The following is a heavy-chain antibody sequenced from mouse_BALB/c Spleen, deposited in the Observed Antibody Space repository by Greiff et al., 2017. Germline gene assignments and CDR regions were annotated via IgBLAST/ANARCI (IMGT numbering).Heavy chain of an antibody. V-gene: IGHV14-3*02. Sequence: EVQLQQSGAELVKPGASVKLSCTASGFNIKDTYMHWVQQRPEQGLEWIGRIDPANGNTKYAPKFQGKATITADTSSNTAYLQLSSLTSEDTSVYYCARSGYYGSSSFDYWGQGTTLTVSS. CDR1: GFNIKDTY. CDR3: ARSGYYGSSSFDY. CDR2: IDPANGNT. J-gene: IGHJ2*01. D-gene: IGHD1-1*01.